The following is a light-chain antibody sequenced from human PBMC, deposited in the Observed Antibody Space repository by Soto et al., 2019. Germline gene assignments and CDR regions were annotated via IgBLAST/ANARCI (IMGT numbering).Light chain of an antibody. CDR1: QILLYSSNNKNY. V-gene: IGKV4-1*01. CDR3: QQDYNTPTT. J-gene: IGKJ1*01. Sequence: DIVMPQSPASLALSLGERATISCKSSQILLYSSNNKNYLAWYQQKPGQPPKLLIYWASTRESGVPDRFSGSGSETDFTLTISILQAEDLAFYYYQQDYNTPTTFGRGTKV. CDR2: WAS.